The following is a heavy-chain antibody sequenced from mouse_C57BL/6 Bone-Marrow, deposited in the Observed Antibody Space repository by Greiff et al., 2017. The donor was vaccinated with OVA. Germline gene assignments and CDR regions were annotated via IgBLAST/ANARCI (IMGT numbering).Heavy chain of an antibody. Sequence: VQLQQSGAELVRPGASVKLSCTASGFNIKDYYMHWVKQRPEQGLEWIGRLDPEDGDTEYAPKFQGKATMTADTSSNPAYLQLSSLTSEDTAVYYCTTGLQRSYYAMDYWGQGTSVTVSS. D-gene: IGHD2-2*01. J-gene: IGHJ4*01. CDR3: TTGLQRSYYAMDY. CDR1: GFNIKDYY. V-gene: IGHV14-1*01. CDR2: LDPEDGDT.